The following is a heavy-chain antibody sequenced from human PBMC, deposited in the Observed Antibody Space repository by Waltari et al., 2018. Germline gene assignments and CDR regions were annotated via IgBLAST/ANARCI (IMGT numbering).Heavy chain of an antibody. V-gene: IGHV3-23*01. Sequence: EVQLLESGGGLVQPGGSLSLSCAASGFTFSSYAMSWVRRAQGKGLEWVSAISGSGGSTYYADSVKGRFTISRDNSKNTLYLQMNSLRAEDTAVYYCAKEDQLWTYGMDVWGQGTTVTVSS. CDR3: AKEDQLWTYGMDV. CDR2: ISGSGGST. CDR1: GFTFSSYA. J-gene: IGHJ6*02. D-gene: IGHD7-27*01.